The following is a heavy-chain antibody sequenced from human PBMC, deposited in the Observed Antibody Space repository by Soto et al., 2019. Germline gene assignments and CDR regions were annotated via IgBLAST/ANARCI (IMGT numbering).Heavy chain of an antibody. V-gene: IGHV1-69*13. CDR2: IIPIFGTA. Sequence: SVKVSCTASGGTFSSYAISWVRQAPGQGLEWMGGIIPIFGTANYAQKFQGRVTITADESTSTAYMELSSLRSEDTAVYYCARVREGAYYYYYGMDVWGQGTTVTVSS. CDR1: GGTFSSYA. J-gene: IGHJ6*02. CDR3: ARVREGAYYYYYGMDV. D-gene: IGHD3-22*01.